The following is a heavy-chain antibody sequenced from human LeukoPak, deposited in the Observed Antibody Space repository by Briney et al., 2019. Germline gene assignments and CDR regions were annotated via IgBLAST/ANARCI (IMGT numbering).Heavy chain of an antibody. D-gene: IGHD5-18*01. CDR2: ISYDGSNK. CDR3: AKGRILAQYYFDY. V-gene: IGHV3-30*18. J-gene: IGHJ4*02. Sequence: GGSLRLSCAASGFTFSSYGMHWVRQAPGKGLEWVAVISYDGSNKYYADSVKGRFTISRDSSKNTLYLQMNSLRAEDTAVYYCAKGRILAQYYFDYWGQGTLVTVSS. CDR1: GFTFSSYG.